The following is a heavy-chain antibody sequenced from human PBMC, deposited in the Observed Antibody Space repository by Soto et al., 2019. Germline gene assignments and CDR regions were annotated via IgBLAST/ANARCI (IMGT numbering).Heavy chain of an antibody. D-gene: IGHD3-16*01. J-gene: IGHJ2*01. CDR1: GFTFSSYG. Sequence: QVQLVESGGGVVQPGRSLRLSCAASGFTFSSYGMHWVRQAPGKGLEWVAVISYDGSNKYYADSVKGRFTISRDNSKNTLYLQMNSLRAEDTAVYYCAKPYYVWGLDFDFWGRGTLVTVSS. CDR2: ISYDGSNK. V-gene: IGHV3-30*18. CDR3: AKPYYVWGLDFDF.